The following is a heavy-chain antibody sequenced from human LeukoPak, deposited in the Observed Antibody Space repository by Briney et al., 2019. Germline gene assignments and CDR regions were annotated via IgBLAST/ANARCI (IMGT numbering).Heavy chain of an antibody. CDR3: AREGRDGYNHPFDY. CDR1: GGSFSGYY. CDR2: INHSGST. J-gene: IGHJ4*02. D-gene: IGHD5-24*01. Sequence: SETLSLTCAVYGGSFSGYYRSWIRQPPGKGLEWIGEINHSGSTNYNPSLKSRVTISVDTSKNQFSLKLSSVTAADAAVYYCAREGRDGYNHPFDYWGQGTLVTVSS. V-gene: IGHV4-34*01.